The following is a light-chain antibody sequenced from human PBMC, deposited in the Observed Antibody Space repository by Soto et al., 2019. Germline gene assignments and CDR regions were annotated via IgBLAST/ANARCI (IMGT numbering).Light chain of an antibody. Sequence: QSVLTQPPSVSGAPGQRVTISCTGSSSNIGTGYDVHWYQQLPGTAPKLLIYKNSNRPPGVPDRSSGSKSGTSASLASTGLQAEDEADYYCQSYDSSLSAHVVFGGGTKLTVL. CDR3: QSYDSSLSAHVV. V-gene: IGLV1-40*01. CDR1: SSNIGTGYD. CDR2: KNS. J-gene: IGLJ2*01.